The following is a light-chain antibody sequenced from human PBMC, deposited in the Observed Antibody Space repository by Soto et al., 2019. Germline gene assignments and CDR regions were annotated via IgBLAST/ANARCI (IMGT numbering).Light chain of an antibody. CDR2: AAS. CDR3: QQADSFPT. CDR1: QVISSW. Sequence: DIQMTQSPSSVSASVVDRVTITFRASQVISSWLVWYQQKPGKAPKLLIYAASSLQSGVPSRFSGSGSGTDFTLTISSLQPEEFATYYCQQADSFPTFGGGTKVDIK. J-gene: IGKJ4*01. V-gene: IGKV1D-12*01.